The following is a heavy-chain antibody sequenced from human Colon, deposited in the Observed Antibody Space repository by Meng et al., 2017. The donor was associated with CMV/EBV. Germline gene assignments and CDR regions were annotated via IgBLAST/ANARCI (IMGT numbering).Heavy chain of an antibody. CDR2: LNPNSGYT. CDR1: GYPITDYH. D-gene: IGHD5-24*01. CDR3: ARDVDRNFGDATQKLYAMGV. V-gene: IGHV1-2*02. Sequence: ASVKDSCKASGYPITDYHLYWVRQVPGQGLEWMGWLNPNSGYTRLSGHFQGRLTMTRDTSVNTAYMELSSLKSDDTAVYYCARDVDRNFGDATQKLYAMGVWGQGTTVTVSS. J-gene: IGHJ6*02.